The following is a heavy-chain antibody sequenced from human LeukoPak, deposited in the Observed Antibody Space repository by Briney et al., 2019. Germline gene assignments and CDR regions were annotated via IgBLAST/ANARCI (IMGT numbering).Heavy chain of an antibody. CDR2: IRSKANSYAT. CDR1: GFTFSGSA. V-gene: IGHV3-73*01. D-gene: IGHD3-9*01. CDR3: TSGYDILTGYYFIDY. J-gene: IGHJ4*02. Sequence: GGSLRLSCAASGFTFSGSAMHWVRQASGKGLEWVGRIRSKANSYATAYAASVKGRFTISRDDSKNTAYLQMNSLKTEDTAVYYCTSGYDILTGYYFIDYWGQGTLVTVSS.